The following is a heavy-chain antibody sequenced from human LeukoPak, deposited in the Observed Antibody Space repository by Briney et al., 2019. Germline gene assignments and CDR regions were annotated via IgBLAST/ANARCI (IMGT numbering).Heavy chain of an antibody. D-gene: IGHD2-2*01. V-gene: IGHV4-39*01. J-gene: IGHJ4*02. CDR1: GGSFSSYY. CDR2: IYYSGST. Sequence: SETLSLTCAVYGGSFSSYYWGWIRQPPGKGLEWIGGIYYSGSTYYNPSLKSRVTISVDTSKNQFSLKLTSMTAADTAVYYCARQLVVVVPAEFDYWGQGTLVTVSS. CDR3: ARQLVVVVPAEFDY.